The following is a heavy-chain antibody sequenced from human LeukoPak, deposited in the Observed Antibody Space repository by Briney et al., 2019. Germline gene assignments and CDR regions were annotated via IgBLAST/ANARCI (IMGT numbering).Heavy chain of an antibody. CDR1: GFTFSSYG. CDR2: IQSGGTT. D-gene: IGHD3-16*01. J-gene: IGHJ6*02. CDR3: AKGRYTFGGVIDYGMDV. V-gene: IGHV3-53*01. Sequence: GGSLRLSCAASGFTFSSYGMHWVRQAPGKGLEWVSVIQSGGTTYYADSVKGRFTISRDISKNTLYLQMDSLRAEDTALYYCAKGRYTFGGVIDYGMDVWGQGTTVTVSS.